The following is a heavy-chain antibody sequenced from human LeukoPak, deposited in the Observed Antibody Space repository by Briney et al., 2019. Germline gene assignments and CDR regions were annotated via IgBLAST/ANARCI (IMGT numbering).Heavy chain of an antibody. Sequence: GESLKISCETSGYDFFSHWIGWVRQMPGKGLEWVGVIYPGDSRTRYNPSLQGQVTISVDRSFNTAYLQWSSLKASDTAMYYCACWMFTSPWFEPWGLGTLVTVSS. D-gene: IGHD2-2*01. J-gene: IGHJ5*02. CDR3: ACWMFTSPWFEP. V-gene: IGHV5-51*01. CDR2: IYPGDSRT. CDR1: GYDFFSHW.